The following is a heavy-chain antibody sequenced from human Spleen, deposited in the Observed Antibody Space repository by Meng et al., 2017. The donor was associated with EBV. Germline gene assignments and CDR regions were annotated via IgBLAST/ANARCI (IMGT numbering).Heavy chain of an antibody. D-gene: IGHD2-2*01. V-gene: IGHV4-30-2*01. Sequence: QLQLQESGSGLAKPSQTLSLTGAVSGGSINNGGYSWSWIRQPPGKGLDWIGYIYQSGSAYYNPSLKSRVTMSVDMSKNQFSLKLSSVTAADTAMYFCARRPSLHLLPTADKGLDFWGQGTLVTVSS. CDR3: ARRPSLHLLPTADKGLDF. J-gene: IGHJ4*02. CDR1: GGSINNGGYS. CDR2: IYQSGSA.